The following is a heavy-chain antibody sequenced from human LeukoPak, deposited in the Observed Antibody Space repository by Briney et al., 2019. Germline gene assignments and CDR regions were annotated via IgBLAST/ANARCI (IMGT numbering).Heavy chain of an antibody. CDR3: ASGGISGYDAFDI. J-gene: IGHJ3*02. Sequence: GGSLRLSCAASGFTFDDYGMSWVRQAPGKGLEWVSGINWNGGSTGYADSVKGRFTISRDNAKNSLYLQMNSLRAEDTALYHCASGGISGYDAFDIWGQGTMSPSLQ. CDR2: INWNGGST. V-gene: IGHV3-20*01. D-gene: IGHD3-22*01. CDR1: GFTFDDYG.